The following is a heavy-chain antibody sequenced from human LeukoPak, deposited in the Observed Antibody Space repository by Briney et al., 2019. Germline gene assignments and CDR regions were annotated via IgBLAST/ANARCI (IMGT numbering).Heavy chain of an antibody. Sequence: SETPSLTCTVSGGSLSTYYWSWIRQPPGKGLEWIACTYYTGSTNYNPSLKSRGTMSVDTSKNQFSLRLTSVTAADTAVYYCARGSITVVPAFDIRGQGTVVTVSS. J-gene: IGHJ3*02. CDR3: ARGSITVVPAFDI. CDR1: GGSLSTYY. D-gene: IGHD4-23*01. V-gene: IGHV4-59*12. CDR2: TYYTGST.